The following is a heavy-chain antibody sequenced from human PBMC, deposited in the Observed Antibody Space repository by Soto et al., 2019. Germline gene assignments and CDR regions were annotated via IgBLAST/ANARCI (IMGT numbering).Heavy chain of an antibody. V-gene: IGHV3-23*01. CDR2: ISGRGDDT. D-gene: IGHD3-22*01. CDR3: ARAQPTYSSSYFDY. J-gene: IGHJ4*02. Sequence: EVQLLESGGDLVQPGGSLRLSCAASGFTFSSYAMSWVRHAPGKGLEWVSTISGRGDDTYYTDSVKGRFTISRDNSKNTLYVHMNSLRAEDTAVYYCARAQPTYSSSYFDYWGQGTLVTVSS. CDR1: GFTFSSYA.